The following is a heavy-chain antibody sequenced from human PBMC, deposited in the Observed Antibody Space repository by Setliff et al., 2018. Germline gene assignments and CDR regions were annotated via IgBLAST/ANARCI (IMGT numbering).Heavy chain of an antibody. J-gene: IGHJ3*01. CDR3: ARDWFCSGGDCSDVFDF. Sequence: ASVKVSCKASGYTFTTHGISWVRQAPGQGLEWMGWISTDDGDTNFAQKFQGRVTLTTDTSTGTAYMELRGLTFDDTAVYYCARDWFCSGGDCSDVFDFWGQGAMVSV. CDR2: ISTDDGDT. V-gene: IGHV1-18*01. D-gene: IGHD2-21*02. CDR1: GYTFTTHG.